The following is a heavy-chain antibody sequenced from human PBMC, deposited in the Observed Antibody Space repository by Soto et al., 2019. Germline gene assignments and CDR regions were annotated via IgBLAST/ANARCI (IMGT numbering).Heavy chain of an antibody. CDR3: AHARMSFVVVTPGMIY. V-gene: IGHV3-30*03. CDR2: ISYDGSNK. D-gene: IGHD2-21*02. Sequence: QVQLVESGGGVVQPGRSLRLSCAASGFTFSSYGMHWVRQAPGKGLEWVAVISYDGSNKYYADSVKGRFTISRDNSKNTLYLQMNSLRAEDTAVYYCAHARMSFVVVTPGMIYWGQGTLAPSPQ. CDR1: GFTFSSYG. J-gene: IGHJ4*02.